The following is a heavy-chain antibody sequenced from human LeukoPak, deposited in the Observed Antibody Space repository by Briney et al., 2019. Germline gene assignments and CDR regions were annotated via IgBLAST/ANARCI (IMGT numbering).Heavy chain of an antibody. Sequence: GGSLRLSCAASGFTFSSYAMSWVSQAPGKGLEWVSAISGSGGSTYYADSVKGRFTISRDNSKNTLYLQMNSLRAEDTAVYYCAKTAPDSSSWYWGDYFDYWGQGTLVTVSS. V-gene: IGHV3-23*01. J-gene: IGHJ4*02. D-gene: IGHD6-13*01. CDR2: ISGSGGST. CDR1: GFTFSSYA. CDR3: AKTAPDSSSWYWGDYFDY.